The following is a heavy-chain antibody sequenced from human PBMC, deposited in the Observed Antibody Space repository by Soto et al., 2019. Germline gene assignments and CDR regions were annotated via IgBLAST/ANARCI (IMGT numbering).Heavy chain of an antibody. CDR1: GFTFSNAW. CDR2: IKSKTDGGTT. CDR3: NKCPSGLLDHQYLLAV. Sequence: PGGSLRLSCAASGFTFSNAWMSWVRQAPGKGLEWVGRIKSKTDGGTTDYAAPVKGRFTISRDDSKNTLYLQMNSLKTEDTAVYYWNKCPSGLLDHQYLLAVRAQGTTVPVSS. V-gene: IGHV3-15*01. J-gene: IGHJ6*02. D-gene: IGHD6-19*01.